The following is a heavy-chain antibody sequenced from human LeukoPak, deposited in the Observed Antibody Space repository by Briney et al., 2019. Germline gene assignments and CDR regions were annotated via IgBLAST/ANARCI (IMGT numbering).Heavy chain of an antibody. Sequence: AASVKVSCKASGGTFSSYAISWVRQAPGQGLEWMGRIIPILGIANYAQKFQGRVTITADKSTSTAYMELSSLRSEDTAVYYCARDSYCSGGSCHADGARFDYWGQGTLVTVSS. CDR1: GGTFSSYA. D-gene: IGHD2-15*01. J-gene: IGHJ4*02. V-gene: IGHV1-69*04. CDR3: ARDSYCSGGSCHADGARFDY. CDR2: IIPILGIA.